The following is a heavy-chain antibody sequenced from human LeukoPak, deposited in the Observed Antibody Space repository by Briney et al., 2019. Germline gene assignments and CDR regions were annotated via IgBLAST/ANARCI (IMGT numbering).Heavy chain of an antibody. CDR3: AKGGLRYLAY. CDR1: GFTFSSFA. CDR2: ITGSDDST. V-gene: IGHV3-23*01. D-gene: IGHD3-9*01. Sequence: GGSLRLSCAASGFTFSSFAMTWVRQAPGKGLEWVSSITGSDDSTHYADSVKGWFTISRDNSKSTLYLQMNSLRAEDTARYYCAKGGLRYLAYWGQGTLVTVSS. J-gene: IGHJ4*02.